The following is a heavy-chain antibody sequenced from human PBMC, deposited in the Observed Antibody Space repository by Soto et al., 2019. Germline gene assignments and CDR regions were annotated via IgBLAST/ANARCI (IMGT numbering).Heavy chain of an antibody. CDR3: ARMPDQSGYSTGDRRWYYYYYMDV. J-gene: IGHJ6*03. D-gene: IGHD5-12*01. CDR2: IYYSGST. CDR1: GGSISSYY. V-gene: IGHV4-59*01. Sequence: ETLSLTCTVSGGSISSYYWSWIRQPPGKGLEWIGYIYYSGSTNYNPSLKSRVTISVDTSKNQFSLKLSSVTAADTAVYYCARMPDQSGYSTGDRRWYYYYYMDVWGKGTTVTVSS.